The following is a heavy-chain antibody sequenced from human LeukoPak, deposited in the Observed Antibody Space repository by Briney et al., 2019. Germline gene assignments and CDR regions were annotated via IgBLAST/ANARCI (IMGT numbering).Heavy chain of an antibody. Sequence: SETLSLTCTVSGGSISPLYWGWIRQAPGKGLEFIGYIYYSGSTNFNPSLKSRVTLSVDTSKSQISLKLTSVTAADTAVYYCARGSYCSSTSCYRGVKGFDPWGQGTLVTVSS. J-gene: IGHJ5*02. V-gene: IGHV4-59*11. D-gene: IGHD2-2*01. CDR3: ARGSYCSSTSCYRGVKGFDP. CDR1: GGSISPLY. CDR2: IYYSGST.